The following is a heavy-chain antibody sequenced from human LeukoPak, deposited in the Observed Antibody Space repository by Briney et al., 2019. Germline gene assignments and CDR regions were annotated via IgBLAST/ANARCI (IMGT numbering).Heavy chain of an antibody. CDR1: GGTFSSYA. CDR2: IIPILGIA. D-gene: IGHD4-17*01. V-gene: IGHV1-69*04. CDR3: AREGHDYGDYVRDY. Sequence: GASVKVSCKASGGTFSSYAISWVRQAPGQGLEWMGRIIPILGIANYAQKFQGRVTITADKSTSTAYMELSSLRSEGTAVYYCAREGHDYGDYVRDYWGQGTLVTVSS. J-gene: IGHJ4*02.